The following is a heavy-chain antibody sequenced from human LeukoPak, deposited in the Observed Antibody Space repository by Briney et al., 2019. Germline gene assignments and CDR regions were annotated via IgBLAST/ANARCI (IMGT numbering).Heavy chain of an antibody. Sequence: SETLSLTCAVYGGSFSGYYWSWIRQPPGKGLEWIGEINHSGSTNYNPSLKSRVTISVDTSKNQSSLRLSSVTAADTAVYYCARVLEGSSGQHWYFDLWGRGTLVTVSS. V-gene: IGHV4-34*01. CDR3: ARVLEGSSGQHWYFDL. D-gene: IGHD6-19*01. CDR2: INHSGST. J-gene: IGHJ2*01. CDR1: GGSFSGYY.